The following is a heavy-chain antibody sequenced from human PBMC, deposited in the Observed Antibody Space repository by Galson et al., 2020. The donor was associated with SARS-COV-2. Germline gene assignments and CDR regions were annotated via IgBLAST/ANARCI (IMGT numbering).Heavy chain of an antibody. CDR3: ARGLRSVWNPLYYYYMDV. Sequence: SETLSLTCAVYGGSFSYYQWIWVRQPPGKGLEWIGEINHSGRTNYNPSLKSQVTISVDTSKNQFSLILSSVTAADTAVYYCARGLRSVWNPLYYYYMDVWGKGTTVTVSS. J-gene: IGHJ6*03. V-gene: IGHV4-34*01. CDR2: INHSGRT. D-gene: IGHD1-1*01. CDR1: GGSFSYYQ.